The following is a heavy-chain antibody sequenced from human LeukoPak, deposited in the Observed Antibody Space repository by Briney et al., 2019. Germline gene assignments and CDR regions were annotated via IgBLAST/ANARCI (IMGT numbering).Heavy chain of an antibody. V-gene: IGHV4-59*01. J-gene: IGHJ6*03. D-gene: IGHD3-10*01. CDR2: IYYSGSS. CDR1: GGSISSYY. Sequence: PSETLSLTCTVSGGSISSYYWSWIRQPPGKGREWIGYIYYSGSSNYNPSLTSRVTISVDTSKNQLSMKLRSVTSADTAMYYCARVSGLGSPYYYYMDVWGKGTTVTVSS. CDR3: ARVSGLGSPYYYYMDV.